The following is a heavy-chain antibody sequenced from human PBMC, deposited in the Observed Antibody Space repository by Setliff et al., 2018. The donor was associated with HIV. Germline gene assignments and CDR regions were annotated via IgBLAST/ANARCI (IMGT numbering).Heavy chain of an antibody. J-gene: IGHJ4*02. CDR1: GFTFGDYA. V-gene: IGHV3-49*04. CDR3: TRVDYDFWSGPMTRYYFDY. Sequence: GGSLRLSCTASGFTFGDYAMSWVRQAPGKGLEWVGFIRSKAYGETTEYAASVKGRFTISRDDSKSIAYLQMNSLKTEDTAVYYCTRVDYDFWSGPMTRYYFDYWGQGTLVTVSS. D-gene: IGHD3-3*01. CDR2: IRSKAYGETT.